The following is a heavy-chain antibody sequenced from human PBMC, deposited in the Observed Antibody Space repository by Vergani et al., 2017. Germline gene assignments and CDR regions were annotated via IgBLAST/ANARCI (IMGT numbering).Heavy chain of an antibody. V-gene: IGHV4-34*01. CDR1: GGSFSGYY. J-gene: IGHJ4*02. CDR2: INHSGST. D-gene: IGHD3-16*02. Sequence: QVQLQQWGAGLLKPSETLSLTCAVYGGSFSGYYWSWIRQPPGKGLEWIGEINHSGSTNYNPSLKSRVTISVDTSKNQFSLKLSSVTAADTAVYSCARGQYYDYVWGSYRYFDYWGQGTLVTVSS. CDR3: ARGQYYDYVWGSYRYFDY.